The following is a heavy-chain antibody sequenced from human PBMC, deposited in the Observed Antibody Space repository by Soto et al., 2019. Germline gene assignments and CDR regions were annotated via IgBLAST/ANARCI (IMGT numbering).Heavy chain of an antibody. CDR2: IFYSGST. D-gene: IGHD7-27*01. CDR1: GGSISSYY. V-gene: IGHV4-59*01. Sequence: QVQLQESGPGLVKPSETLSLTCTVSGGSISSYYWSWIRQPPGKGLEWIGYIFYSGSTNYHPSLKRRVTISVDTSKNQFSLKLSSVTAADTAVYYCARRWGTSFDFCGQGTLVTVSS. J-gene: IGHJ4*02. CDR3: ARRWGTSFDF.